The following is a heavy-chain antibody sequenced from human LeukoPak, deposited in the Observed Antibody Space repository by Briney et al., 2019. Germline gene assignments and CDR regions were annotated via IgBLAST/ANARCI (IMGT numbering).Heavy chain of an antibody. Sequence: PSETLSLTCTVSGGSISSYYWSWIRQPPGKGLEWIGYIYYSGSTNYNPSLKSRVTISVDKSKNQFSLKLSSVTAADTAVYYCARHLSVDYDFWSGYSPGYFDLWGRGTLVTVSS. V-gene: IGHV4-59*08. CDR1: GGSISSYY. J-gene: IGHJ2*01. CDR3: ARHLSVDYDFWSGYSPGYFDL. D-gene: IGHD3-3*01. CDR2: IYYSGST.